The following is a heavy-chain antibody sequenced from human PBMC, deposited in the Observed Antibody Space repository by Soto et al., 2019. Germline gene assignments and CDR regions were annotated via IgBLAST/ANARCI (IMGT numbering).Heavy chain of an antibody. D-gene: IGHD6-6*01. Sequence: SVKVSCKASGGTFSSYAISWVRQAPGQGLEWMGGIIPIFGTANYAQKFQGRVTVTADESTSTAYMELSSPRSEDTAVYYCARGLLWPSSSPLGYYGMDVWGQGTTVTVSS. CDR1: GGTFSSYA. J-gene: IGHJ6*02. V-gene: IGHV1-69*13. CDR3: ARGLLWPSSSPLGYYGMDV. CDR2: IIPIFGTA.